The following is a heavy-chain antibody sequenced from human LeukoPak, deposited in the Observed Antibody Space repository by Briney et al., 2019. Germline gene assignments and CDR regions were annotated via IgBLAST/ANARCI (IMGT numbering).Heavy chain of an antibody. J-gene: IGHJ4*02. V-gene: IGHV3-21*01. CDR3: ARYSSGWRSPFDY. CDR2: ISSSSSYI. D-gene: IGHD6-19*01. Sequence: GGSLRLSCAASGFTFSSYSMNWVPQAPGKGLEWVSSISSSSSYIYYADSVKGRFTISRDNAKNSLYLQMNSLRAEDTAVYYCARYSSGWRSPFDYWGQGTLVTVSS. CDR1: GFTFSSYS.